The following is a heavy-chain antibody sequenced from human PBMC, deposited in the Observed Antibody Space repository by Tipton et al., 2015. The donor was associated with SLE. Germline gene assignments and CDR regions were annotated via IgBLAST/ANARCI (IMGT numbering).Heavy chain of an antibody. V-gene: IGHV4-39*07. Sequence: TLSLTCTVSGGSISSSSYYWGWIRQPPGKGLEWIGSIYYSGSTNYNPSLKSRVTMSVDTSKNQFSLKLSSVTAADTAVYYCARGVLRFLEWAFDIWGQGTMVTVSS. D-gene: IGHD3-3*01. CDR1: GGSISSSSYY. CDR3: ARGVLRFLEWAFDI. CDR2: IYYSGST. J-gene: IGHJ3*02.